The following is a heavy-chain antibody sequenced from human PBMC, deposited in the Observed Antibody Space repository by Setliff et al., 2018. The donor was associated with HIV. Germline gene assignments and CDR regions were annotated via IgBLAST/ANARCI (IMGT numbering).Heavy chain of an antibody. Sequence: SETLSLTCTVSGGSISSHYWSWIRQPPVKGLEWIGYIYNSRSTNYHPSRKSRLTISVDTSKNQFSLKLSSVTAADTAVYYCARLGYCSRTTCYGYYYMDVWCKGTTVTVSS. CDR2: IYNSRST. D-gene: IGHD2-2*01. CDR3: ARLGYCSRTTCYGYYYMDV. V-gene: IGHV4-59*11. J-gene: IGHJ6*03. CDR1: GGSISSHY.